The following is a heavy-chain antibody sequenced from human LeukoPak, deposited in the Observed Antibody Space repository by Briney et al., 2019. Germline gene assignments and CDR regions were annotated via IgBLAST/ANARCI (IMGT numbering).Heavy chain of an antibody. J-gene: IGHJ4*02. CDR2: ISAYNDNT. CDR1: GYTFTSYS. D-gene: IGHD2-15*01. V-gene: IGHV1-18*01. Sequence: ASVKVSRKASGYTFTSYSISWVRQAPGQGLEWMGWISAYNDNTIYAQKVKGRVTMTTDTSTSTAYMELRSLKSDDTAVYYCARASYCSDGSCYSDYWGQGTLVTVSS. CDR3: ARASYCSDGSCYSDY.